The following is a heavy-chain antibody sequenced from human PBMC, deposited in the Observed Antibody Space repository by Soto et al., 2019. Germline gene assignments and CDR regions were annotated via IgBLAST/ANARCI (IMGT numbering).Heavy chain of an antibody. CDR3: ARDFNDILTGYYIGAFDI. J-gene: IGHJ3*02. Sequence: QVQLVESGGGVVQPGRSLRLSCAASGFTFSSYAMHWVRQAPGKGLEWVAVISYDGSNKYYADSVKGRFTISRDNSKNTLYLQMNSLRAEDTAVYYCARDFNDILTGYYIGAFDIWGQGTMVTVSS. CDR1: GFTFSSYA. D-gene: IGHD3-9*01. CDR2: ISYDGSNK. V-gene: IGHV3-30-3*01.